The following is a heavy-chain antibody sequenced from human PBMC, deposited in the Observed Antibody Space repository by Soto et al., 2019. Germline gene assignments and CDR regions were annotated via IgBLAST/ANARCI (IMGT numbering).Heavy chain of an antibody. J-gene: IGHJ4*02. CDR2: VNPSGGHT. Sequence: QVQLMQSGAEVKKPGASVKVSCKASGDTFTEYYIHWVRQAPGQGLEWMGTVNPSGGHTTYAQHXLRRLPXXRDTATSTLYMELTSLTSXXTXXXXXXXXXXVVVVTAALDYWGQGTLVTVSS. CDR1: GDTFTEYY. D-gene: IGHD2-21*02. V-gene: IGHV1-46*01. CDR3: XXXXXVVVVTAALDY.